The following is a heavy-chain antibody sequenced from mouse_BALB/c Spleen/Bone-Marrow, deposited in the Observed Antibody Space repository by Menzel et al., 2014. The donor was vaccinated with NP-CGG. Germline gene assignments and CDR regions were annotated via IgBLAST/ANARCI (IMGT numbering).Heavy chain of an antibody. D-gene: IGHD2-1*01. CDR2: IYPGDGDT. CDR1: GYAFSSYW. V-gene: IGHV1-80*01. J-gene: IGHJ1*01. Sequence: VMLVESGAELVRPGSSVKISCKASGYAFSSYWMNWVEQRPGQGLEWIRQIYPGDGDTNYNGKFKGKATLTADKSSSTAYMQLSSLTSEDSAVYFCARRVYGNYWYFDVWGAGTTVTVSS. CDR3: ARRVYGNYWYFDV.